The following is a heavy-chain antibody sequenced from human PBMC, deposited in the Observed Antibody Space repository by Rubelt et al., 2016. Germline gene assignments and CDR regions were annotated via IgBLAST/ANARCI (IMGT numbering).Heavy chain of an antibody. V-gene: IGHV3-48*01. J-gene: IGHJ6*02. CDR1: GFAFNSYS. D-gene: IGHD3-3*01. CDR2: ISSGSTTI. Sequence: EVQLVESGGGLVQPGGSLRLSCIASGFAFNSYSMNWVRQAPGKGLEWVSYISSGSTTIYYADSVKGRFTISRDNAKNSLYLRRNSLGGDDTAVYYCARPSGGYYRGPNDGMDVWGQGTTVTVSS. CDR3: ARPSGGYYRGPNDGMDV.